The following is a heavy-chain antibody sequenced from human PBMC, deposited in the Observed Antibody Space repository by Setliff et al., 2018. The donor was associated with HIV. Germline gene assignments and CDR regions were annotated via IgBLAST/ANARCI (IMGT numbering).Heavy chain of an antibody. J-gene: IGHJ4*02. Sequence: PGGSLRLSCAASGFTFRNYAMSWVRQAPGKGLEWVSTINGRGDDTYYADSVKGRFTISRDNSKNTVSLQMSSLRADDTAVYYCAKEWSITAVIVVPSWDYWGQG. D-gene: IGHD3-22*01. CDR1: GFTFRNYA. CDR2: INGRGDDT. CDR3: AKEWSITAVIVVPSWDY. V-gene: IGHV3-23*01.